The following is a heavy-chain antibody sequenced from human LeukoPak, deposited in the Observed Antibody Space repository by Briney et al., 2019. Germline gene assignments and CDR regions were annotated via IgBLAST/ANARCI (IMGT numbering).Heavy chain of an antibody. CDR3: AIPPGYCGNDCSFDH. J-gene: IGHJ4*02. CDR1: GYSFSNYW. D-gene: IGHD2-21*02. V-gene: IGHV5-51*07. Sequence: GESLKISCEGSGYSFSNYWIGWVHQMPGKGLEWMGIIYPGDYETRYSPSFQGLVTISVDKSISTAYLQWSSLKASDTAMYYRAIPPGYCGNDCSFDHWGQGTLVTVSS. CDR2: IYPGDYET.